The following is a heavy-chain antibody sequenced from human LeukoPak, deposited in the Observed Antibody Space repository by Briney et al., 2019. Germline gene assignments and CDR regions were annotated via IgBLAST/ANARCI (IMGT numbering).Heavy chain of an antibody. Sequence: SETLSLTCTVSGNSISSFFWSWIRQPPGKGLEWIGSTHYSGDSKYNPSLRSRVSLSIDTSKQQFSLRLSSVTAADTAVYYCARDLELERNRWNYFESWGQGALVTVSS. J-gene: IGHJ4*02. CDR2: THYSGDS. CDR3: ARDLELERNRWNYFES. V-gene: IGHV4-59*01. CDR1: GNSISSFF. D-gene: IGHD1-1*01.